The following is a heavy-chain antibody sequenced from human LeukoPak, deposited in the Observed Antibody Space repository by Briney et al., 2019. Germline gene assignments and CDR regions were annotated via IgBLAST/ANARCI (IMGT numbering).Heavy chain of an antibody. CDR3: ATRPPPYGDSCLDY. Sequence: GGSLRLSCAASGFTFSGSAIHWVRQAPGRGLEWVGRIKSKADDGTTDYAAPVKGRFTISRDVSKNTLYLEMNSLKTEDTAVYYCATRPPPYGDSCLDYWGQGTLVTVSS. CDR2: IKSKADDGTT. J-gene: IGHJ4*02. V-gene: IGHV3-15*07. CDR1: GFTFSGSA. D-gene: IGHD4-17*01.